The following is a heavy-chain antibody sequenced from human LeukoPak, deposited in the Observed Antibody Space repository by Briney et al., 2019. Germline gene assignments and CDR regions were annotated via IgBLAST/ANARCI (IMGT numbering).Heavy chain of an antibody. CDR2: ISAYNGNT. J-gene: IGHJ4*02. CDR3: ARAPVYYDSSGYHH. V-gene: IGHV1-18*01. D-gene: IGHD3-22*01. CDR1: GYTFTSYG. Sequence: ASVKVSCKXSGYTFTSYGISWVRQAPRQGLEWMGWISAYNGNTNYAQKLQGRVTMTTDTSTSTAYMELRSLRSDDTAVYYCARAPVYYDSSGYHHWGQGTLVTVSS.